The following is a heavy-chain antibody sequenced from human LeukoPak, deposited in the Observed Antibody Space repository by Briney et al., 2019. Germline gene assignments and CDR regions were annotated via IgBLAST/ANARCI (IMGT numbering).Heavy chain of an antibody. CDR2: ISSSGTYT. CDR1: GFSFSNDY. CDR3: GRTRGSGRGGYFDL. D-gene: IGHD3-10*01. Sequence: GGSLTLSCAASGFSFSNDYMSWIRQAPGKGLEWVSYISSSGTYTNYADSVKGRFTISRDNAKNSLYLQMNSLRAEDTAVYYCGRTRGSGRGGYFDLWGRGTLVTVSS. J-gene: IGHJ2*01. V-gene: IGHV3-11*06.